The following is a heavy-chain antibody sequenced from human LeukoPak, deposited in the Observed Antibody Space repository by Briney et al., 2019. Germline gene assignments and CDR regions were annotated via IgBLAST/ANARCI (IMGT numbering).Heavy chain of an antibody. Sequence: ASVKVSCKASGYTFTSYDINWVRQATGQGLEWVGWMNPNSGNTGYAQKFQGRVTMTRNTSISTAYMELSSLRSEDTAVYYCARGRITIFGVVQDYWGQGTLVTVSS. D-gene: IGHD3-3*01. V-gene: IGHV1-8*01. CDR1: GYTFTSYD. CDR2: MNPNSGNT. J-gene: IGHJ4*02. CDR3: ARGRITIFGVVQDY.